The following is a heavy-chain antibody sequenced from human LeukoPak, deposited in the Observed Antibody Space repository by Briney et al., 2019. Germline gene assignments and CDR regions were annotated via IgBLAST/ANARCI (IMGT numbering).Heavy chain of an antibody. Sequence: GSLELSRAASGFPFRRYSLKRVRQAPGKGLEWVSYICSSSSTIYYADSVKGRFTISRDNAKNSLYLQMNSLRDEDTAVYYCARDARDYDFWSGYPHFDYWGQGTLVTVSS. J-gene: IGHJ4*02. V-gene: IGHV3-48*02. D-gene: IGHD3-3*01. CDR2: ICSSSSTI. CDR3: ARDARDYDFWSGYPHFDY. CDR1: GFPFRRYS.